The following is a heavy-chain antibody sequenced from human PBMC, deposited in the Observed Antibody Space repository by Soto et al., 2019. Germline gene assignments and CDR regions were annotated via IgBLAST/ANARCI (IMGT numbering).Heavy chain of an antibody. J-gene: IGHJ4*02. D-gene: IGHD2-15*01. V-gene: IGHV4-39*01. CDR3: VRQGYCSGGRCYRGGFDY. Sequence: QLQLQESGPGLVKPSENLSLTCSVSGGSISSSSHYWGWIRQPPGKGLEWVGSIKFSGSTYHNPSLKSRVTISVDTSKNHLSLKLISVTAAHTAVYYCVRQGYCSGGRCYRGGFDYWGQGTLVTVSS. CDR2: IKFSGST. CDR1: GGSISSSSHY.